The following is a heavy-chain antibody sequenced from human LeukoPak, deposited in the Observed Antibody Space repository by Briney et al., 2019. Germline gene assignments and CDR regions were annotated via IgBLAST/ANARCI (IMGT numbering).Heavy chain of an antibody. V-gene: IGHV3-53*04. D-gene: IGHD3-3*01. CDR3: ARFLGRITISGVVPYGMDV. CDR1: GFTVSSNY. J-gene: IGHJ6*02. Sequence: GGSLRLSCAASGFTVSSNYMTWVRQAPGKGLEWVSLIYSAGGTYYTDSVKGRFTISRHSSKNTLYLQMNSLRGEDVAVYYCARFLGRITISGVVPYGMDVWGQGTTVTVSS. CDR2: IYSAGGT.